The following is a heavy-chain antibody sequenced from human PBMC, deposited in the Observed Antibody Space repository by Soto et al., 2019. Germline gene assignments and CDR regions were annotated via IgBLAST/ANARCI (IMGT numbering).Heavy chain of an antibody. D-gene: IGHD2-8*01. CDR2: IIPIFGTA. CDR1: GGTISIYA. J-gene: IGHJ3*02. Sequence: SVKVACKTSGGTISIYASSWVRQAPGQGLEWMGGIIPIFGTANYAQKFQGRVTITADESTSTAYMELSSLRSEDTAVYYCARGVLMVYARMAAFDIWGQGTMVTVSS. V-gene: IGHV1-69*13. CDR3: ARGVLMVYARMAAFDI.